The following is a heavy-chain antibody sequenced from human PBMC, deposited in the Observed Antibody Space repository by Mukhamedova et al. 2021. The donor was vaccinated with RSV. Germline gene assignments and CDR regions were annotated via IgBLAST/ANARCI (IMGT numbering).Heavy chain of an antibody. CDR3: ARALGSGPYYFDY. Sequence: GKGLEWVSSISNDGTYIYYTDSVKGRFTISRDNAKNSLYLQMNSLRAEDTAVYYCARALGSGPYYFDYWGQGTLVTVSS. J-gene: IGHJ4*02. CDR2: ISNDGTYI. D-gene: IGHD3-10*01. V-gene: IGHV3-21*01.